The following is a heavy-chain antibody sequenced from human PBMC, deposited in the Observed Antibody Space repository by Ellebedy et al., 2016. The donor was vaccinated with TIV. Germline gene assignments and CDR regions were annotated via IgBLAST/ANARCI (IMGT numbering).Heavy chain of an antibody. V-gene: IGHV3-23*01. CDR2: ISGSGGST. D-gene: IGHD3-9*01. Sequence: GESLKISXAASGFTFSSYAMSWVRQAPGKGLEWVSAISGSGGSTYYADSVKGRFTISRDNSKNTLYPQMSSLRAEDTAVYYCATLRGYDILTGYLPRYFDLWGRGTLVTVSS. J-gene: IGHJ2*01. CDR1: GFTFSSYA. CDR3: ATLRGYDILTGYLPRYFDL.